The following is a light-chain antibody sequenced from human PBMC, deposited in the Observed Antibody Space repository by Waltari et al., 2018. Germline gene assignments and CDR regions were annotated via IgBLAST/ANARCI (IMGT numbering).Light chain of an antibody. CDR3: SSYTSGSTLL. V-gene: IGLV2-14*01. CDR2: DVT. CDR1: SSHVGGYNY. Sequence: QSALPQPASVSGSPGQSITISRPGTSSHVGGYNYVSWYQQPPGKAPKLMIYDVTKRPSGVSNRFSGSKSGNTASLTISGLQAEDEADYYCSSYTSGSTLLFGGGTKLTVL. J-gene: IGLJ2*01.